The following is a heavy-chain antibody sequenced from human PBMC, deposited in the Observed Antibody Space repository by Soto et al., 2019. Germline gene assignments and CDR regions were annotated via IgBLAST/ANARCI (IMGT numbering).Heavy chain of an antibody. V-gene: IGHV3-30-3*01. CDR3: ARDLRAFSIWWLRACDFDY. CDR2: ISYDGSNK. J-gene: IGHJ4*02. CDR1: GFTFSSYA. D-gene: IGHD5-12*01. Sequence: GGSLRLSCAASGFTFSSYAMHWVRQAPGKGLEWVAVISYDGSNKYYADSVKGRFTISRDNSKNTLYLQMNSLRAEDTAVYYCARDLRAFSIWWLRACDFDYWGQGTMVTVYS.